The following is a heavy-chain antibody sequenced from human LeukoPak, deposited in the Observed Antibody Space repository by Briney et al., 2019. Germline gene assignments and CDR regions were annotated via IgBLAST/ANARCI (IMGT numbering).Heavy chain of an antibody. CDR1: GGSISSSSYY. J-gene: IGHJ4*02. CDR3: ARQQGSWTYYFDY. D-gene: IGHD6-13*01. Sequence: SETLSLTCTVSGGSISSSSYYWGWIRQPPGKGLEWIGSIYYSGSTYYNPSLKSRVTISVDTSKNQFSLKLSSVTAADTAVYYCARQQGSWTYYFDYWGQGTLVTVYS. V-gene: IGHV4-39*01. CDR2: IYYSGST.